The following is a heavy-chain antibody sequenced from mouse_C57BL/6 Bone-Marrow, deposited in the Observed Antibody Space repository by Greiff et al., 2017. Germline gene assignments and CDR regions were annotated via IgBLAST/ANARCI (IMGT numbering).Heavy chain of an antibody. V-gene: IGHV1-69*01. J-gene: IGHJ1*03. Sequence: QVQLQQPGAELVMPGASVKLSCKASGYTFTSYWMHWVKQRPGQGLEWIGEIDPSDSYTNYNQKFKGKSTLTVDKSSSTAYMQLSSLTSEDSAVYYCARWKDGSSYGYFDVWGTGTTVTVSS. CDR3: ARWKDGSSYGYFDV. CDR2: IDPSDSYT. CDR1: GYTFTSYW. D-gene: IGHD1-1*01.